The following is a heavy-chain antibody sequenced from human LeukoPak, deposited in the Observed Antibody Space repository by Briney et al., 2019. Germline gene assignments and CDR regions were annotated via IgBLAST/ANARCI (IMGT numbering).Heavy chain of an antibody. Sequence: ASVNVSCKPSGYTFTSYDINWVRQATGQGLEWMGWMNPNSGNTGYTQKFQGRVTMTRNTSISTAYMELSSLRSEDTAVYYCARSGGYDFHFDYWGQGTLVTVSS. CDR1: GYTFTSYD. D-gene: IGHD5-12*01. CDR3: ARSGGYDFHFDY. CDR2: MNPNSGNT. V-gene: IGHV1-8*01. J-gene: IGHJ4*02.